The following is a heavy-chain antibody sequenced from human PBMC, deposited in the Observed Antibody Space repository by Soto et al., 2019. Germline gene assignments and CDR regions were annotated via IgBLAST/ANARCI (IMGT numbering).Heavy chain of an antibody. CDR3: ARSHYTYGLLIDY. CDR2: VYSTGST. J-gene: IGHJ4*02. Sequence: PETLSLTCTLSGGSISGYYWGWIRQPPGKGLQWIGNVYSTGSTFSHPSLTSRVFISVDTSKNKFSLRLTSVTAADTAVYYCARSHYTYGLLIDYWGPGIMVTVSS. V-gene: IGHV4-59*04. CDR1: GGSISGYY. D-gene: IGHD2-8*01.